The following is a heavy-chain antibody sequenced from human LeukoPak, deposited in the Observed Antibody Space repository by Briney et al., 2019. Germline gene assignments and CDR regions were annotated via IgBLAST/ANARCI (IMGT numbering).Heavy chain of an antibody. J-gene: IGHJ3*02. CDR2: INPNSGGT. V-gene: IGHV1-2*02. D-gene: IGHD3-9*01. Sequence: ASVTVSCKASGYTFTGYYMHWVRQAPGQGLEWMGWINPNSGGTNYAQKFQGRVTMTRDTSISTAYMELSRLRSDDTAVYYCARDLRGYDILTGYYTQDAFDIWGQGTMVTVSS. CDR3: ARDLRGYDILTGYYTQDAFDI. CDR1: GYTFTGYY.